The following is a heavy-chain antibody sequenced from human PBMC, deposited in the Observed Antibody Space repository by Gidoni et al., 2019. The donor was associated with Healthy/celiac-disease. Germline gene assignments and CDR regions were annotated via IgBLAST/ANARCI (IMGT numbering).Heavy chain of an antibody. Sequence: QVQLVESGGGVVQPGRSLRLSCAASGFTFSSYVMHWVRQAPGKGLEWVAVIWYDGSNKYYADSVKGQFTISRDNSKNTLYLQMNSLRAEDTAVYYCARGSYYYYYYMDVWGKGTTVTVSS. CDR2: IWYDGSNK. CDR3: ARGSYYYYYYMDV. J-gene: IGHJ6*03. V-gene: IGHV3-33*01. CDR1: GFTFSSYV.